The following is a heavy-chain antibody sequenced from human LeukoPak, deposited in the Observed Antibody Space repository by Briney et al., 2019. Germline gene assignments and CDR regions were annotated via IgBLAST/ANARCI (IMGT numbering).Heavy chain of an antibody. CDR1: GYTFTTFG. D-gene: IGHD3-9*01. V-gene: IGHV1-18*01. Sequence: ASVKVSCKASGYTFTTFGITWVRQAPGQGLEYMGWISVYNGNTNYAQKVQGRVTMTTDTSTSTAYMELRSLTSDDTAIYYCTRDTYDILTGYPVIDYWGQGTLVTVSS. CDR3: TRDTYDILTGYPVIDY. J-gene: IGHJ4*02. CDR2: ISVYNGNT.